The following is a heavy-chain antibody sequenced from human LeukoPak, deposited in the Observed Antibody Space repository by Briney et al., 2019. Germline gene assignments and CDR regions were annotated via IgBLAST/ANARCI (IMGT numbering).Heavy chain of an antibody. CDR3: ARHNLRYFNWFDP. V-gene: IGHV4-59*08. CDR2: IYYSGST. J-gene: IGHJ5*02. CDR1: GGSISSYY. D-gene: IGHD3-9*01. Sequence: PSETLSLTCTVSGGSISSYYWSWIRQPPGKGLEWIGYIYYSGSTNYNPSLKSRVTISVDTSKNQFSLKLSSVTAADTAVYYCARHNLRYFNWFDPWGQGTLVTVSS.